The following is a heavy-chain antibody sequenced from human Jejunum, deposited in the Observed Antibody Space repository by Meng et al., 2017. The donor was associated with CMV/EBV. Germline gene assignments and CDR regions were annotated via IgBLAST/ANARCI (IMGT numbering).Heavy chain of an antibody. CDR2: IVHFYGTT. V-gene: IGHV1-69*05. Sequence: KASGGTFSSISLNWVRQAPGQGLEWMGGIVHFYGTTNYAQAFQGRVTITTDESTNTAYMELSSLRSEDTAIYYCATDRPAPRGFDFWGQGTLVTVSS. CDR3: ATDRPAPRGFDF. D-gene: IGHD2-2*01. CDR1: GGTFSSIS. J-gene: IGHJ4*02.